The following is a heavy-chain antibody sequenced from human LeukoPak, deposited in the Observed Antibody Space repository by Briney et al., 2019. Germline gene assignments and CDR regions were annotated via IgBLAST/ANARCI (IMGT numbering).Heavy chain of an antibody. V-gene: IGHV3-23*01. CDR1: GFTFSSYA. D-gene: IGHD4-17*01. CDR3: ARRLYGDYGFDY. Sequence: PGGSLRLSCAASGFTFSSYAMSWVRQAPGKGLEWVSAISGSGGSTYYADSVKGRFTISRDNSKNTLYLQMNSLTASDTATYYCARRLYGDYGFDYWGQGTLVTVSS. CDR2: ISGSGGST. J-gene: IGHJ4*02.